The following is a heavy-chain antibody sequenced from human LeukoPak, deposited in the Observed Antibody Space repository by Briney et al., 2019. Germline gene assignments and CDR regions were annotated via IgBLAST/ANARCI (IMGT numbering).Heavy chain of an antibody. CDR1: GFTVSSNY. CDR3: AKDIRPYSSGWYYFDY. D-gene: IGHD6-19*01. CDR2: IYSGGST. J-gene: IGHJ4*02. Sequence: GGSLRLSCAASGFTVSSNYMSWVRQAPGKGLEWVSVIYSGGSTYYADSVKGRFTISRDNSKNTLYLQMNSLRAEDTAVYYCAKDIRPYSSGWYYFDYWGQGTLVTVSS. V-gene: IGHV3-53*01.